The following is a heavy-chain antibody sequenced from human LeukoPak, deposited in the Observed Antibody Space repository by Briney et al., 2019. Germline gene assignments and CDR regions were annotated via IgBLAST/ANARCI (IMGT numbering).Heavy chain of an antibody. J-gene: IGHJ4*02. Sequence: PGESLRPSCAASGFASGTYWMSWVRQAPGERLEWVANIKEAGSEKNSVDSVRGRFTISRDNAENSLYLEMDSLRAEDTAVYYCARNSDNHDYWGQGTLVTVSS. CDR1: GFASGTYW. CDR2: IKEAGSEK. D-gene: IGHD1-26*01. V-gene: IGHV3-7*04. CDR3: ARNSDNHDY.